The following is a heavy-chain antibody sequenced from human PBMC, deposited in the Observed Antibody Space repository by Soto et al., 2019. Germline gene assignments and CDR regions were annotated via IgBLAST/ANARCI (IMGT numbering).Heavy chain of an antibody. D-gene: IGHD6-13*01. CDR2: IYTSGSA. V-gene: IGHV4-4*07. J-gene: IGHJ6*02. CDR1: GGSISSYY. Sequence: SETLSLTCTVSGGSISSYYWSWIRQPAGKGLEWIGRIYTSGSANYNPSLKSRVTMSVGTSKNQFSLKLSSVTAADTAVYYCARDGGYSSSWSAYYYYYGMDVWGQGTTVTVSS. CDR3: ARDGGYSSSWSAYYYYYGMDV.